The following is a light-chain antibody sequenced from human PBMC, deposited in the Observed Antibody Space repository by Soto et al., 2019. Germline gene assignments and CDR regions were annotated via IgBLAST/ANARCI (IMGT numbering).Light chain of an antibody. Sequence: EVVLTQSPATLSLSPGDRATLSCRASQSVSIDFAWYQQKPGQAPRLLIYDASSRATGIPARFSGSGSGTDFTLTISSLEPEDFAVYYCQHRHNFGPGTKVDIK. J-gene: IGKJ3*01. CDR2: DAS. CDR3: QHRHN. V-gene: IGKV3-11*01. CDR1: QSVSID.